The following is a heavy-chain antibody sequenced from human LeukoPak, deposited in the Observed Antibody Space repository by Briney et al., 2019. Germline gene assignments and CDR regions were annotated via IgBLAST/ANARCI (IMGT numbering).Heavy chain of an antibody. CDR3: AREPHSSGWYWDY. CDR2: IWYDGSNK. CDR1: GFTFSSYG. J-gene: IGHJ4*02. D-gene: IGHD6-19*01. V-gene: IGHV3-33*01. Sequence: GGPLRLSCAASGFTFSSYGMHWVRQAPGKGLEWVAVIWYDGSNKYYADSVKGRFTISRDNSKNTLYLQMNSLRAEDTAVYYCAREPHSSGWYWDYWGQGTLVTVSS.